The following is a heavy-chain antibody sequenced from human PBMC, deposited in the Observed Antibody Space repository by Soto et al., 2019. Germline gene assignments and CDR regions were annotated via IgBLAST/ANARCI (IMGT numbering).Heavy chain of an antibody. CDR3: ARREQSDYYYMDV. V-gene: IGHV3-64*01. Sequence: EVQLVESGGGLVQPGGSLRLSCAASGFTFSNYAMDWVRQAPGKVLEYVSDISSNGVGTYYANSVKDRFTSSRDNSKNTLYLQMGSLRAEDMAVYYCARREQSDYYYMDVWGKGTSVTVSS. CDR1: GFTFSNYA. CDR2: ISSNGVGT. D-gene: IGHD6-19*01. J-gene: IGHJ6*03.